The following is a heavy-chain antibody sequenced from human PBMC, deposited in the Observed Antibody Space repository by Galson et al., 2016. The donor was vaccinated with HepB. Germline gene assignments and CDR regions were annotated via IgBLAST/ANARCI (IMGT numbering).Heavy chain of an antibody. CDR1: GFSFSNAG. CDR2: ITRSSDAT. Sequence: SLRLSCAASGFSFSNAGMSWARQAPGRGLEWVDCITRSSDATHYADFEKGRFTIARDNSKNTLYLYMNNLTAGDTAIYYCGKHGGFDYWGQGALVTVSS. J-gene: IGHJ4*02. V-gene: IGHV3-23*01. CDR3: GKHGGFDY. D-gene: IGHD3-16*01.